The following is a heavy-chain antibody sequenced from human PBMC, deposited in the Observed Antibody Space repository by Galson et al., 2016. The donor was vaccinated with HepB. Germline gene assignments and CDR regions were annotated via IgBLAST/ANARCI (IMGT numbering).Heavy chain of an antibody. V-gene: IGHV1-18*01. J-gene: IGHJ4*02. CDR1: GYTFTTSG. CDR2: ISTYSGNI. D-gene: IGHD2/OR15-2a*01. CDR3: ARDVQYRFDS. Sequence: SVKVSCKASGYTFTTSGISWVRQAPGQGLEWMGWISTYSGNIKYAQKFQGGLTLTTDSSTTTAYMELRSLRFDDTALYYCARDVQYRFDSWGQGTLVTVSS.